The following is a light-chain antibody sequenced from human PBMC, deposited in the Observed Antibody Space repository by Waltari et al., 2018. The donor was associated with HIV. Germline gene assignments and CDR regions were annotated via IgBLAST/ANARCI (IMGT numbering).Light chain of an antibody. CDR3: CSYAGSRRV. CDR1: SSDVGGYNY. Sequence: QSALTQPASVSGSPGQSITIPCTGTSSDVGGYNYVSWYQQHPGKAPKLMIYDVSKRPSGVSNRFAGSKSGNTASLTISGLQAEDEADYYCCSYAGSRRVFGTETKVTVL. CDR2: DVS. J-gene: IGLJ1*01. V-gene: IGLV2-23*02.